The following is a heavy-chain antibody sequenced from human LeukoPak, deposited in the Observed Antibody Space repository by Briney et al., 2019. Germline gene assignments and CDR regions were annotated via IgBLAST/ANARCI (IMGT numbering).Heavy chain of an antibody. Sequence: PGGSLRLSSAACVFTFSVYGMHWVRQAPGKGLEWVAVIWYDGSNKYYADSVKGRFTVSRDNSKNTVYLQMNSLRAEDTAVYYCSRDPGDYVGNDAFNICGQGTMVTVSS. D-gene: IGHD4-23*01. V-gene: IGHV3-33*01. CDR3: SRDPGDYVGNDAFNI. CDR1: VFTFSVYG. J-gene: IGHJ3*02. CDR2: IWYDGSNK.